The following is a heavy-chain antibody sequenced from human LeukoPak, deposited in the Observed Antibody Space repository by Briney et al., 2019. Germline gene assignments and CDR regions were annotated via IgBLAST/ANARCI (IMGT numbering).Heavy chain of an antibody. J-gene: IGHJ5*01. Sequence: SETLSLTCAVYGGSFSGYYWSWIRQPPGKGLEWIGEINHSGSTNYNPSLKGRVTISVDTSKNQFSLKLSSVTAADTAVYYCARGISSSWYDSWGQGTLVTVSS. V-gene: IGHV4-34*01. CDR2: INHSGST. CDR3: ARGISSSWYDS. D-gene: IGHD6-13*01. CDR1: GGSFSGYY.